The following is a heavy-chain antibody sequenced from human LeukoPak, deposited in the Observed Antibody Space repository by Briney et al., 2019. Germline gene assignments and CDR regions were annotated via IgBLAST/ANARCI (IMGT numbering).Heavy chain of an antibody. J-gene: IGHJ1*01. CDR3: ATTASRGPQSAEYFQY. CDR2: IWYDASNK. V-gene: IGHV3-33*01. Sequence: GGSLRLSCAASGFTFSNYGMHWVRQAPGKGLEWVAVIWYDASNKYCSDSVKGRFTISRDNSKNTLYLQMNSLRAEDTAVYYRATTASRGPQSAEYFQYWGQGTLVTVSS. CDR1: GFTFSNYG.